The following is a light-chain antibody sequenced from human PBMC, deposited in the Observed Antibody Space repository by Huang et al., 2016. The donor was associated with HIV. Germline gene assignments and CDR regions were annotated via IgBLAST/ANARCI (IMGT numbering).Light chain of an antibody. CDR1: QSIGIN. Sequence: EIVMTQSPATLSVSPGERVTLSGRASQSIGINLAWYQQKPGQAPRLLIYGASTRATGIPARFSGSGSGTEFTLTISSLQSEDFAVYSCQHYNNWPNTFGQGTKLDIK. J-gene: IGKJ2*01. CDR2: GAS. CDR3: QHYNNWPNT. V-gene: IGKV3-15*01.